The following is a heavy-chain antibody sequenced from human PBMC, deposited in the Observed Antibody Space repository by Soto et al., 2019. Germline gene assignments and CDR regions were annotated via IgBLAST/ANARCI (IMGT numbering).Heavy chain of an antibody. CDR2: IDPSDSYT. Sequence: EVQLVQSGAEVKKPGESLRISCKGSGYSFTSYWISWVRQMPGKGLEWMGRIDPSDSYTNYSPSFQGHVTISADKSIXTXXXXXXXXXXXXXXXXXXXXXXXXXXXXXXXXXWGQGTLVTVSS. J-gene: IGHJ4*02. CDR3: XXXXXXXXXXXXXXX. V-gene: IGHV5-10-1*01. CDR1: GYSFTSYW.